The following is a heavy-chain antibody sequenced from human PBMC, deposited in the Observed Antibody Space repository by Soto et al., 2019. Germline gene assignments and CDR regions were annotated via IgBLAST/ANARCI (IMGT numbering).Heavy chain of an antibody. CDR3: ARDLDGLHDDTSGPFPRPG. Sequence: SETLSLTCTVSGGSISSDDYYWSWIRQAPGRGLEWIGYIHSSGSIYYNPSLKSRATMSVDTAGNQFSLKVSSVTVADTAVYYCARDLDGLHDDTSGPFPRPGWGQGTLVTVSS. J-gene: IGHJ1*01. CDR2: IHSSGSI. V-gene: IGHV4-30-4*01. CDR1: GGSISSDDYY. D-gene: IGHD3-22*01.